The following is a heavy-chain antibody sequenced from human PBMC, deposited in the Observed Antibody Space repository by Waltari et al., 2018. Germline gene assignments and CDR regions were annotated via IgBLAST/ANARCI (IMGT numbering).Heavy chain of an antibody. CDR1: GFTFSHSW. D-gene: IGHD6-19*01. J-gene: IGHJ4*02. Sequence: EVQLVESGGGLVQPGGSLRFSCAAYGFTFSHSWMYWVRQSPGKGLGWVSRSSRDGSIVNDADSVKGRFTISRDNAKSTLFLQMNSLRVDDTALYYCVTTGVAGFYWGQGTRVTVSS. CDR3: VTTGVAGFY. CDR2: SSRDGSIV. V-gene: IGHV3-74*01.